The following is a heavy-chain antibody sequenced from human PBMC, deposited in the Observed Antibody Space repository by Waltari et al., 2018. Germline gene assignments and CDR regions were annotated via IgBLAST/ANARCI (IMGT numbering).Heavy chain of an antibody. Sequence: QVQLQQWGAGLLKPSETLSLTCAVYGGSFSGYYWSWIRQPPGKGLEWIGEIKHSGSTNYNPSLKSRVTISVDTSKNQFSLKLRSVTAADTAVYYCARRVRGIAVAGTYYYYYMDVWGKGTTVTVSS. CDR2: IKHSGST. CDR1: GGSFSGYY. D-gene: IGHD6-19*01. V-gene: IGHV4-34*01. J-gene: IGHJ6*03. CDR3: ARRVRGIAVAGTYYYYYMDV.